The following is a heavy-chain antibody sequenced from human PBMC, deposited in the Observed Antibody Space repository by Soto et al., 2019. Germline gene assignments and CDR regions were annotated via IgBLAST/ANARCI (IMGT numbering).Heavy chain of an antibody. V-gene: IGHV4-34*01. D-gene: IGHD3-16*02. CDR2: INHSGST. CDR1: GGSFSGYY. J-gene: IGHJ4*02. CDR3: ARAVMITFGGVIVSPFDY. Sequence: SETLSLTCAVYGGSFSGYYWSWIRQPPGKGLEWIGEINHSGSTNYNPSLKSRVTISVETSKNQFSLKLSSVTAADTAVYYCARAVMITFGGVIVSPFDYWGQGTLVTVSS.